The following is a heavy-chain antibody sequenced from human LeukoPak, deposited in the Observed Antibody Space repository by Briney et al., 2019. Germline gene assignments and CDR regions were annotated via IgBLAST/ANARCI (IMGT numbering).Heavy chain of an antibody. CDR2: IYYSGST. J-gene: IGHJ4*02. CDR1: GGSISSSSYY. CDR3: ARMGRYYGSGSYYRTKLTHDY. Sequence: SETLSLTCTVSGGSISSSSYYWGWIRQPPGKGLEWIGSIYYSGSTYYNPSLKSRVTISVDTSKNQFSLKLSSVTAADTAVYYCARMGRYYGSGSYYRTKLTHDYWGQGTLVTVSS. V-gene: IGHV4-39*01. D-gene: IGHD3-10*01.